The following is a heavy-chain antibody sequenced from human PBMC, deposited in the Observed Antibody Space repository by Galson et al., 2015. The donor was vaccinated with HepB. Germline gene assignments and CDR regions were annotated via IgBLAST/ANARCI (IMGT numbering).Heavy chain of an antibody. V-gene: IGHV2-5*02. Sequence: PALVKPTQTLTLTCTFSAFSLSTSGVGVGWIRQLPGKALEWLAVIYWDDDKRYSPALKSRLSITKDTSKNQVVLTLTNMDPVDTATYYCARDRRSYYASESRTSYCFDYWGQGNLVTVSS. CDR2: IYWDDDK. CDR1: AFSLSTSGVG. CDR3: ARDRRSYYASESRTSYCFDY. J-gene: IGHJ4*02. D-gene: IGHD3-10*01.